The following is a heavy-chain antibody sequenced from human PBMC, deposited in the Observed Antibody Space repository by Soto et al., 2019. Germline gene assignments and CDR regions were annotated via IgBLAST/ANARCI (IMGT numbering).Heavy chain of an antibody. V-gene: IGHV4-34*01. CDR1: GGSFSGYY. D-gene: IGHD1-1*01. J-gene: IGHJ5*02. CDR2: INHSGSP. Sequence: SETLSLTCAVYGGSFSGYYWSWLRQPPGKGLEWIGEINHSGSPNYNPSLKSRVTISVDTSKNQFSLKMTSVTAADTAVYYCATATWSHPYFDPWGQGTLVTVSS. CDR3: ATATWSHPYFDP.